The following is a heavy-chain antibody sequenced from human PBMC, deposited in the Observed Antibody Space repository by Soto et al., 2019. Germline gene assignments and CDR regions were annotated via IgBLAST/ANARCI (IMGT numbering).Heavy chain of an antibody. Sequence: QVQLVQSGAEVKKPGSSVKVSCKASGGTFSSYAISWVRQAPGHGLEWMGGIIPIFGTANYAQKYQGRVTITADESTSTAYMELSSLRSEDTAVDYCAREQQLVRLWGMDVWGQGTTVTVSS. CDR3: AREQQLVRLWGMDV. CDR2: IIPIFGTA. CDR1: GGTFSSYA. V-gene: IGHV1-69*01. J-gene: IGHJ6*02. D-gene: IGHD6-6*01.